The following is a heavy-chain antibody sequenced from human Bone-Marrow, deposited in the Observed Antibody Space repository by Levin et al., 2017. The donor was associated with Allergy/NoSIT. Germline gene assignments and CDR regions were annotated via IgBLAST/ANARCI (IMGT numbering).Heavy chain of an antibody. D-gene: IGHD1-7*01. J-gene: IGHJ5*02. V-gene: IGHV3-21*01. CDR1: GFTFSSST. CDR2: ISGSSSYI. Sequence: LSLTCAASGFTFSSSTMNWVRQAPGKGLEWVSSISGSSSYIYYADSVKGRFTVSRDNAKNSLYLQMNSLRAEDTAVYYCARDGGVGGGNYFYGFDPWGQGTLVTVSS. CDR3: ARDGGVGGGNYFYGFDP.